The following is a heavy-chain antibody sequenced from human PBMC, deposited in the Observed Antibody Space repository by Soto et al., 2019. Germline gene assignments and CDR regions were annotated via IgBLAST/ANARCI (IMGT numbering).Heavy chain of an antibody. D-gene: IGHD2-21*01. CDR1: GGSISSSSYY. Sequence: SETLSLTCTVSGGSISSSSYYWGWIRQPPGKGLEWIGSIYYSGSTYYNPSLKSRVTISVDTSKNQFSLKLSSVTAADTAVYYCARLWQGEFDPWGQGTLVTVSS. J-gene: IGHJ5*02. CDR2: IYYSGST. CDR3: ARLWQGEFDP. V-gene: IGHV4-39*01.